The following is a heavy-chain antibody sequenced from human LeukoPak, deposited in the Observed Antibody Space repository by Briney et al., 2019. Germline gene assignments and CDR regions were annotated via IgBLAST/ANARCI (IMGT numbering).Heavy chain of an antibody. CDR1: GGTFSSYA. D-gene: IGHD3-3*01. V-gene: IGHV1-69*13. CDR2: IIPIFGTA. Sequence: SVKVSCKASGGTFSSYAISWVRQAPGQGLEWMGGIIPIFGTADYAQKFQGRVTITADESTSTAYMELSSLRSEDTAVYYCARGLRETIFGVLIIQQQPPWFEELYGLWGQGTLVTVSS. J-gene: IGHJ4*02. CDR3: ARGLRETIFGVLIIQQQPPWFEELYGL.